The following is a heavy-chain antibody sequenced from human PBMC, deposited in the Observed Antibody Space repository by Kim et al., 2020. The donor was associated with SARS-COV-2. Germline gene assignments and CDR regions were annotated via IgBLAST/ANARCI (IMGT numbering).Heavy chain of an antibody. Sequence: SETLSLTCGVYGGSLSAYSWNWIRQPPGKGLEWIGEINHSGGTNHSPSLKSRVTMSIDTSKNQFSLRLSSVTAADTAVYYCARGHIVVVPSPILGLGPIYYYYNMDVWGRGTTVTVSS. CDR2: INHSGGT. D-gene: IGHD2-2*01. CDR1: GGSLSAYS. CDR3: ARGHIVVVPSPILGLGPIYYYYNMDV. V-gene: IGHV4-34*01. J-gene: IGHJ6*03.